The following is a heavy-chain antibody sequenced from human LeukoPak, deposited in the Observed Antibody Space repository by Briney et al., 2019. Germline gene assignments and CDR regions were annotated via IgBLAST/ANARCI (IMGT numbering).Heavy chain of an antibody. Sequence: GGSLRLSCAASGFTFTTAWMSWVRQAPGKGLEWVGRIKSKTDGGTTDYAAPVKGRFTISRDDSKNMLYLEMNNLKIEDTAVYYCTTVTMVRDYDYWGQGTLVTVSS. D-gene: IGHD3-10*01. CDR3: TTVTMVRDYDY. V-gene: IGHV3-15*01. CDR1: GFTFTTAW. CDR2: IKSKTDGGTT. J-gene: IGHJ4*02.